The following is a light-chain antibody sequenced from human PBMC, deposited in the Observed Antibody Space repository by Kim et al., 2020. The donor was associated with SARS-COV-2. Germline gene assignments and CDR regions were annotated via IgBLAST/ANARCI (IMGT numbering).Light chain of an antibody. Sequence: QAGLTQPPSVSKGLRQTATLTCTGNSNNVGDEGAAWLQQHQGHPPKLLSYRNNNRPSGISERLSASKSGNTASLTITGLQPEDEADYYCSAWDRSLSAWVFGGGTPLTVL. CDR2: RNN. CDR3: SAWDRSLSAWV. J-gene: IGLJ3*02. CDR1: SNNVGDEG. V-gene: IGLV10-54*01.